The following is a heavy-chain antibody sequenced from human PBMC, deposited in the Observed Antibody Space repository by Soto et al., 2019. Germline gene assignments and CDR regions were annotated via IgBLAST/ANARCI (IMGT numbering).Heavy chain of an antibody. CDR3: ARYSGYGDYYYYYGMDV. CDR1: GGSISSSSYY. CDR2: IYHSGST. J-gene: IGHJ6*02. D-gene: IGHD5-12*01. V-gene: IGHV4-39*07. Sequence: PSETLSLTSTVSGGSISSSSYYWGWIRQPPGKGLEWIGSIYHSGSTNYNPSLKSRVTISVDKSKNQFSLKLSSVTAADTAVYYCARYSGYGDYYYYYGMDVWGQGTTVTVSS.